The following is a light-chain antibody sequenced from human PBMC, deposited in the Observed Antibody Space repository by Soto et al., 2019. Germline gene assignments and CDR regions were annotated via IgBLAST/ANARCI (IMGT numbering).Light chain of an antibody. V-gene: IGKV3-15*01. J-gene: IGKJ4*01. Sequence: EIVMTASPATLSVYPGERATLSCRASQSISSNLAWYQQKPGQAPRLLMFRTSIRATGFPARFSGSGSGPEFNLTISSLQSEDFGVYYCQQYNNWPLATFGGGTKVDIK. CDR3: QQYNNWPLAT. CDR2: RTS. CDR1: QSISSN.